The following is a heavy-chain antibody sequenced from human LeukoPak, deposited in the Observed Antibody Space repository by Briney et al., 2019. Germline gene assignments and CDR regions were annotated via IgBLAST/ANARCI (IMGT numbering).Heavy chain of an antibody. CDR2: ISSSSSLI. Sequence: GGSLRLSCAASGFTFSNYGMNWVRQAPGKGLEWISYISSSSSLIYYADSVKGRFTISRDNAKNSLYLQMNSLRDEDTAAYYCARGARAGYNLEPFDYWGQGTLVTVSS. CDR1: GFTFSNYG. CDR3: ARGARAGYNLEPFDY. D-gene: IGHD5-24*01. V-gene: IGHV3-48*02. J-gene: IGHJ4*02.